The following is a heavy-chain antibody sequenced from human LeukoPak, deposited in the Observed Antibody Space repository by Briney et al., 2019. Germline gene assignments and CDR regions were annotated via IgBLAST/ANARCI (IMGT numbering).Heavy chain of an antibody. CDR2: INPNSGGT. CDR1: GYTFSGYY. Sequence: ASVKVSCKASGYTFSGYYMHWVRQAPGQGPEWMGGINPNSGGTNYAQKFQGRVTMTRDTSISTAYMELSSLRYDDTAVYYCGRAAFGLRRVEYFQHWGQGTLVTVSS. CDR3: GRAAFGLRRVEYFQH. D-gene: IGHD3/OR15-3a*01. J-gene: IGHJ1*01. V-gene: IGHV1-2*02.